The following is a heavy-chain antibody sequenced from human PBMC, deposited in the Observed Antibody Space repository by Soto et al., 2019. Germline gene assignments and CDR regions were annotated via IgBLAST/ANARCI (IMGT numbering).Heavy chain of an antibody. J-gene: IGHJ6*02. CDR1: GGTFSSYA. CDR3: ARADYSNYGFFYYYGMDV. CDR2: IIPIFGTA. D-gene: IGHD4-4*01. Sequence: ASVKVSCKASGGTFSSYAISWVRQAPGQGLEWMGGIIPIFGTANYAQKFQGRVTITADKSTSIAYMELSSLRSEDTAVYYCARADYSNYGFFYYYGMDVWGQGTTVTVSS. V-gene: IGHV1-69*06.